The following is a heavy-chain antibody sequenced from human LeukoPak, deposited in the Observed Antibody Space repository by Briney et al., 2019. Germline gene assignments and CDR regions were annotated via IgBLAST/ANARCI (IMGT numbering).Heavy chain of an antibody. D-gene: IGHD1-26*01. V-gene: IGHV4-59*08. Sequence: SETLSLTCTVSGGSISSYYWSWIRQPPGKGLEWIGYIYYSGSTNYNPSLKSRVTISVDTSKNQFSLKLSSVTAADTAVYYCARWSSSYYYYGMDVWGQGTTVTVSS. J-gene: IGHJ6*02. CDR1: GGSISSYY. CDR3: ARWSSSYYYYGMDV. CDR2: IYYSGST.